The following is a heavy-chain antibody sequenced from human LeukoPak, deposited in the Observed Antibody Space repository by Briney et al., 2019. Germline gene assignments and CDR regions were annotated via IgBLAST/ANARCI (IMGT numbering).Heavy chain of an antibody. Sequence: KPSETLSLTCTVSGGSISSRSYYWGWIRQPPGKGLEWIGSIYYSGSTYYNPSLKSRVTISVDTSRNQFSLKLSSVTAADTAVYYCARDLKSAYFDLWGRGTLVTVSS. CDR2: IYYSGST. CDR3: ARDLKSAYFDL. J-gene: IGHJ2*01. V-gene: IGHV4-39*07. CDR1: GGSISSRSYY.